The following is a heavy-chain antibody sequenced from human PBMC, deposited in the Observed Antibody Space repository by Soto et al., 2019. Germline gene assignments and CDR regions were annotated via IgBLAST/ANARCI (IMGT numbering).Heavy chain of an antibody. CDR2: ISGSGGST. D-gene: IGHD1-1*01. CDR3: AKDRTSAGTTVRFDP. CDR1: GFTFSSYA. Sequence: EVQLLESGGNFVQPGGSLRLSCAASGFTFSSYAMSWVRQVSGKGLEWVSSISGSGGSTYYADSVKGRFTISRDNSKNTLSLLMNSLKAEDTAVYYCAKDRTSAGTTVRFDPWGQGTLVTVSS. V-gene: IGHV3-23*01. J-gene: IGHJ5*01.